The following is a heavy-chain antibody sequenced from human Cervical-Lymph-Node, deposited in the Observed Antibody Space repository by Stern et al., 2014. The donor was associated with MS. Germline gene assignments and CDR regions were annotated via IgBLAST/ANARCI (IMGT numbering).Heavy chain of an antibody. J-gene: IGHJ4*02. CDR3: ASRGPYYYDSSGYSLGPYFDY. D-gene: IGHD3-22*01. CDR2: ISSSSSYI. CDR1: GFTFSSYS. Sequence: VQLVQSGGGLVKPGGSLRLSCAASGFTFSSYSMNWVRQAPGKGLEWVPSISSSSSYIYYADSVKGRFTISRDNAKNSLYLQMNSLRAEDTAVYYCASRGPYYYDSSGYSLGPYFDYWGQGTLVTVSS. V-gene: IGHV3-21*01.